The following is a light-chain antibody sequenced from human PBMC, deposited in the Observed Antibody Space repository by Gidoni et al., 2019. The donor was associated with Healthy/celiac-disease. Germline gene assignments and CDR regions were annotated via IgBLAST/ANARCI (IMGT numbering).Light chain of an antibody. CDR2: EVS. V-gene: IGLV2-14*01. CDR3: SSYTSSSTQV. Sequence: SPGQSITISCTGTSSDVGGYNYVSWYQQHPGKAPKLMIYEVSNRPSGVPDRFSGSKSGNTASLTISGLQAEDEADYYGSSYTSSSTQVFGGGTKLTVL. CDR1: SSDVGGYNY. J-gene: IGLJ3*02.